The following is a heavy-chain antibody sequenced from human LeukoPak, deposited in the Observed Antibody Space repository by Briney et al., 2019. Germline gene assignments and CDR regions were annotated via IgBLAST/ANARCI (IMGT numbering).Heavy chain of an antibody. CDR1: GFTCSSYA. Sequence: GRSLRLSCAASGFTCSSYAMHWVRQAPGKGLEWVAAISYDGSNKYYADSVKGRLTISRDNSKNTLYLQMNSLRVEDTAVYYCTRSLYSGTNSDYWGQGTLVTVSS. V-gene: IGHV3-30-3*01. J-gene: IGHJ4*02. CDR3: TRSLYSGTNSDY. D-gene: IGHD1-26*01. CDR2: ISYDGSNK.